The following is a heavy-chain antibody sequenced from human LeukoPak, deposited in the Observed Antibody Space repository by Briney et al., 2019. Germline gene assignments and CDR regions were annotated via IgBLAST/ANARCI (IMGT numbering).Heavy chain of an antibody. CDR1: GDSMGNYY. J-gene: IGHJ6*03. CDR2: IRSDGTT. V-gene: IGHV4-4*07. CDR3: ARSTGFYTTYYMDV. D-gene: IGHD3-22*01. Sequence: PSETLSLTCTVSGDSMGNYYWNWLRQPAGKGLEWIGRIRSDGTTYANLSLESAVTMSVDTSNNHISLRLSSATAADTAVYYCARSTGFYTTYYMDVWGKGTTVTVSS.